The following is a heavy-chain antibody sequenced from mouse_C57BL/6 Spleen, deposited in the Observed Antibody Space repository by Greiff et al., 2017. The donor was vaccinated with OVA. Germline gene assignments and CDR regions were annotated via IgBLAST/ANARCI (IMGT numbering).Heavy chain of an antibody. Sequence: QVQLKQPGAELVRPGTSVKLSCKASGYTFTSYWMHWVKQRPGQGLEWIGVIDPSDSYTNYNQKFKGKATLTVDTSSSTAYMQLSSLTSEDSAVYYCARYPVAQGYAMDYWGQGTSVTVSS. CDR3: ARYPVAQGYAMDY. CDR2: IDPSDSYT. D-gene: IGHD1-3*01. V-gene: IGHV1-59*01. J-gene: IGHJ4*01. CDR1: GYTFTSYW.